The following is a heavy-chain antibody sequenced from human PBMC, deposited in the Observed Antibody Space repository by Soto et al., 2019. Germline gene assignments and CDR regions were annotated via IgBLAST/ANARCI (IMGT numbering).Heavy chain of an antibody. Sequence: SVKVSCKASGGTFSSYAISWVRQAPGQGLEWMGGIIPIFGTANYAQKFQGRVTITADESTSTAYMELSSLRSEDTAVYYCAREGEYCGSTSCYSGDDAFDIWGQGTMVTVSS. CDR1: GGTFSSYA. V-gene: IGHV1-69*13. D-gene: IGHD2-2*01. CDR2: IIPIFGTA. J-gene: IGHJ3*02. CDR3: AREGEYCGSTSCYSGDDAFDI.